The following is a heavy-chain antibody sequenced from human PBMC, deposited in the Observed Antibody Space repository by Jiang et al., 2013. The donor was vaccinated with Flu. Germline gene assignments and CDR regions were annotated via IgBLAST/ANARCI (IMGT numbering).Heavy chain of an antibody. CDR2: INHSGST. Sequence: LLKPSETLSLTCAVYGGSFSGYYWSWIRQPPGKGLEWIGEINHSGSTNYNPSLKSRVTISVDTSKNQFSLKLSSVTAADTAVYYCARGPRWSPVEMATTRTGSVDYWG. J-gene: IGHJ4*01. V-gene: IGHV4-34*01. CDR3: ARGPRWSPVEMATTRTGSVDY. CDR1: GGSFSGYY. D-gene: IGHD5-24*01.